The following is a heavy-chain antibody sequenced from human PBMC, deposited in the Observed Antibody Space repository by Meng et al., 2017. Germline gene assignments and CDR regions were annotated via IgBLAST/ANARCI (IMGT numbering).Heavy chain of an antibody. CDR1: GFIFSNYE. CDR3: ARDFDY. CDR2: ITKDGSRK. J-gene: IGHJ4*02. V-gene: IGHV3-30*16. Sequence: VEGVGAGGAVVAPGRSLTLSCAASGFIFSNYEIHWVRQAPGKGLEWVACITKDGSRKYYLGSVRGRFTISRDNSKNTLYLEMNSLRSEDTALYYCARDFDYWGQGTLVTVSS.